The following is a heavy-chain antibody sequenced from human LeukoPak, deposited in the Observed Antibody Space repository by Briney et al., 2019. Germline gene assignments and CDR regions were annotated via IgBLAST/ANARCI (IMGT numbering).Heavy chain of an antibody. CDR1: GVSISSNS. CDR3: ARHGPGGYYNSGLDV. Sequence: SETLSLTCSVSGVSISSNSWSWIRQPPGKGLEWIGSMHYSGSTNYNAPLKSRITISVDTSKNLFFVRLSSVTAADTAVHYCARHGPGGYYNSGLDVWGQGTTVTVSS. CDR2: MHYSGST. D-gene: IGHD3-9*01. V-gene: IGHV4-59*08. J-gene: IGHJ6*02.